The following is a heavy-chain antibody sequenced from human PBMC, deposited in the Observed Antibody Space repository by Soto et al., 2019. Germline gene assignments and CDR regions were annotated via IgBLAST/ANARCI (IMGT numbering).Heavy chain of an antibody. CDR2: INDSGNI. Sequence: QVQLQQWGAGLLKPSETLSLTCAVYGGSFSGYQWSWIRQTPGKGLEWIGEINDSGNINYNPSLKSRGPLLPDTPKEQISPKLSSVTAADSAVYFCARGLILWVRELSRRGGYYYYMDGWGKGNTVTVSS. CDR1: GGSFSGYQ. CDR3: ARGLILWVRELSRRGGYYYYMDG. J-gene: IGHJ6*03. D-gene: IGHD3-10*01. V-gene: IGHV4-34*01.